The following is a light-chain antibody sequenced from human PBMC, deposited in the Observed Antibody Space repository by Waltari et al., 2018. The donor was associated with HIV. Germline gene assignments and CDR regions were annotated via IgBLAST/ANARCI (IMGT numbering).Light chain of an antibody. J-gene: IGLJ3*02. V-gene: IGLV3-21*02. CDR1: NVGSTT. CDR2: DDS. Sequence: SSVLTQPPSVSVAPGQTARVSCGGNNVGSTTVHCYQQNPGQAPVLVVPDDSDRPSGIPERFSGSNSGNTATLTITRVEAGDEADYFCQVWHENPHHAVFGGGTKLTVL. CDR3: QVWHENPHHAV.